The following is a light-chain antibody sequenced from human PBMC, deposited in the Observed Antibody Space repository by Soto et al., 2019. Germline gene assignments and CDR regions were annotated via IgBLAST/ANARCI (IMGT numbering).Light chain of an antibody. CDR1: QSVNSNY. J-gene: IGKJ1*01. V-gene: IGKV3-20*01. Sequence: EIVLTQSPGTLSLSPGERATLSCRASQSVNSNYLAWYQRKPDQAPRLLIYGASNRATDIPYRFSASGSGTDLTLTTTRLEAEEFAVDYCKHYDSTPPTFGQGTKVEVK. CDR2: GAS. CDR3: KHYDSTPPT.